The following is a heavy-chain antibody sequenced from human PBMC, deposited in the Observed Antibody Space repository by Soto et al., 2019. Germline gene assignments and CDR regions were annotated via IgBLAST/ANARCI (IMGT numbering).Heavy chain of an antibody. CDR1: GFTFSGSA. V-gene: IGHV3-73*02. CDR2: IRSKANSYAT. D-gene: IGHD6-13*01. Sequence: EVQLVESGGGLVQPGGSLKLSCAASGFTFSGSAMHWVRQASGKGLEWVGRIRSKANSYATAYAASVKGRFTISRDDSKNTAYRQINSLKTEDTAVYYCTSLGGGIAAAGYFDYWGQGTLVTVSS. CDR3: TSLGGGIAAAGYFDY. J-gene: IGHJ4*02.